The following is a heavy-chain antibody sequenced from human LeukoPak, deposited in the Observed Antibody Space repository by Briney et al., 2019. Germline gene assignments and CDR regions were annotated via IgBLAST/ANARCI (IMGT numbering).Heavy chain of an antibody. V-gene: IGHV3-21*01. CDR3: ASHIPLDS. Sequence: GGSLRLSCAASGFTFSSYNMHWVRQAPGKGLEWVSSSSTTTGYIHYSDSVKGRFTISRDNAKNSLYLQMNSLRAEDTAVYYCASHIPLDSWGQGTLVTVSS. CDR2: SSTTTGYI. J-gene: IGHJ4*02. D-gene: IGHD2-21*01. CDR1: GFTFSSYN.